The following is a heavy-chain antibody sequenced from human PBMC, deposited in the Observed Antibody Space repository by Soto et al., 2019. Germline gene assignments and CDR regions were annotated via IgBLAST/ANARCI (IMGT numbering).Heavy chain of an antibody. CDR3: ARAGSGTPRYYFDY. CDR2: IWYVGIIK. CDR1: GFTFSSYG. D-gene: IGHD2-2*01. Sequence: GGSLRLSCAASGFTFSSYGMHWVRQAPGKGLEWVSVIWYVGIIKYYADSVKVLFTISRDISKNTLYLQMNSLRAEDTAVYYCARAGSGTPRYYFDYWGQGTLVTVSS. V-gene: IGHV3-33*01. J-gene: IGHJ4*02.